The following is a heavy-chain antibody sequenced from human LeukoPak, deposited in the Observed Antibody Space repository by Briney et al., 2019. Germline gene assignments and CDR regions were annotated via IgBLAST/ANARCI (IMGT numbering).Heavy chain of an antibody. Sequence: GGSLRLSCAASGFTFSSYAMSWVRQAPGKGLEWVSAISGSGGSTYYADSVKGRFTISRDNSKNTLYLQMNSLRAEDTAVYYCAKDHWICSSTSCYTLKYNWFDPWGQGTLVTVSS. J-gene: IGHJ5*02. V-gene: IGHV3-23*01. D-gene: IGHD2-2*02. CDR1: GFTFSSYA. CDR3: AKDHWICSSTSCYTLKYNWFDP. CDR2: ISGSGGST.